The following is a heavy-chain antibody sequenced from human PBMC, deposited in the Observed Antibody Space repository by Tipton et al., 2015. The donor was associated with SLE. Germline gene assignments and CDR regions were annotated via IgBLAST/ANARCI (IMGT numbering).Heavy chain of an antibody. V-gene: IGHV4-31*03. D-gene: IGHD3-9*01. Sequence: LRLSCTVSNGSIISPGVFWSWIRHRPGKGLEWIGYIYHAGNTDYNPSLKSRATISVDTSKNQLYLKLTSVTAADTAVYYCARDHFDWLLLHEFWGQGTLVSVSS. CDR1: NGSIISPGVF. CDR2: IYHAGNT. CDR3: ARDHFDWLLLHEF. J-gene: IGHJ4*02.